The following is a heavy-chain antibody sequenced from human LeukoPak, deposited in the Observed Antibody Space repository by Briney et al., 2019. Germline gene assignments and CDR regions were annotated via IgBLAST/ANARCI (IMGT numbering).Heavy chain of an antibody. J-gene: IGHJ3*02. D-gene: IGHD5-18*01. V-gene: IGHV5-51*01. CDR3: ARQFANSYDAFDI. CDR2: IYPGDSDT. CDR1: GYSFTSYW. Sequence: GESLKISCKGSGYSFTSYWIGWVRQMPGKGLEWMGIIYPGDSDTRYSPSFQGQVTISADKSISTAYLQWSSLKASDTAMYYCARQFANSYDAFDIWGQGTMVTVSS.